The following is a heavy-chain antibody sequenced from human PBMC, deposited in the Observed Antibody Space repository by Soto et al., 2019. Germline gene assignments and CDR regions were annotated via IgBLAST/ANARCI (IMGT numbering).Heavy chain of an antibody. CDR3: ARGRTEGQWLGVELGY. CDR1: GYTFTSYD. Sequence: QVQLVQSGAEVKKPGASVKVSCKASGYTFTSYDINWVRQATGQGLGWMGWMNPNSGNTGYAQKFQGRVTMTSNTSISTAYMELSSLRSEDTAVYYCARGRTEGQWLGVELGYWGQGTLVTVSS. J-gene: IGHJ4*02. V-gene: IGHV1-8*01. CDR2: MNPNSGNT. D-gene: IGHD6-19*01.